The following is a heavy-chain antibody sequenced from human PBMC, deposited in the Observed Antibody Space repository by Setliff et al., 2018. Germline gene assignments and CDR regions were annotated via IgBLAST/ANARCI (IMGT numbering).Heavy chain of an antibody. V-gene: IGHV3-21*01. CDR1: GFSFSDYS. Sequence: GGSLRLSCAASGFSFSDYSMNWVRQAPGKGLEWVSFISSSGSNILYADAVKGRFTISRDNAKNSLFLQMNSLRAEETAVYYCARGSSGWSWDYWGQGTVVTVSS. CDR3: ARGSSGWSWDY. J-gene: IGHJ4*02. CDR2: ISSSGSNI. D-gene: IGHD6-19*01.